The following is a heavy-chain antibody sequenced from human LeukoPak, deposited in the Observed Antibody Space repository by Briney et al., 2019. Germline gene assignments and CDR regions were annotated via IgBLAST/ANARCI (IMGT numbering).Heavy chain of an antibody. D-gene: IGHD3-10*01. Sequence: GASVKVSCKAPGYTFNSYDINWVRQATGQGLEWMGWLNPNSGNRGYAQKFQGRVTMTRNTSISTAYMELSSRRSEDTAVYYCARGRYYYGSGTRFDYWGQGTLVTVSS. CDR1: GYTFNSYD. J-gene: IGHJ4*02. CDR2: LNPNSGNR. V-gene: IGHV1-8*01. CDR3: ARGRYYYGSGTRFDY.